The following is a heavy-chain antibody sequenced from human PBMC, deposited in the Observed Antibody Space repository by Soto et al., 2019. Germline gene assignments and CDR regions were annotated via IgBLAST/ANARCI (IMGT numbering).Heavy chain of an antibody. Sequence: ASVKVSCTASGYTFTSYGVSWVRQAPGQGLEWMGWISVFKGTTNYAQKFQGRVTMTTDTSTSTAHMELRSLRSDDTAAYYCAREGSTIRNYDYYYYGMDVWGQGTTVTVSS. D-gene: IGHD5-12*01. CDR2: ISVFKGTT. V-gene: IGHV1-18*01. CDR1: GYTFTSYG. CDR3: AREGSTIRNYDYYYYGMDV. J-gene: IGHJ6*02.